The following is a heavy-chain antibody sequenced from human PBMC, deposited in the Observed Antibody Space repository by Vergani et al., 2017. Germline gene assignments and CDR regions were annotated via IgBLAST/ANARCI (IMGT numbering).Heavy chain of an antibody. Sequence: EVQLVQSGAEVKKPGESLKISCKASGYSFTSYWIGWVRQRPGKGLEWMGIIYPGDSDTRYSPSFQGQVTISADKSISTAYLQWGSLKAADTAMYYCARRGRGYCSGSICYIIDYWGQGTLVTVSS. V-gene: IGHV5-51*03. D-gene: IGHD2-2*02. CDR3: ARRGRGYCSGSICYIIDY. CDR1: GYSFTSYW. CDR2: IYPGDSDT. J-gene: IGHJ4*02.